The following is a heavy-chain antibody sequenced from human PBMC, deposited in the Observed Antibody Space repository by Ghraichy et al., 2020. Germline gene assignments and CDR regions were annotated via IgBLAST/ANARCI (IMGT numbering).Heavy chain of an antibody. CDR2: INHSGST. J-gene: IGHJ4*02. Sequence: SETLSLTCAVYGGSFSGYYWSWIRQPPGKGLEWIGEINHSGSTNYNPSLKSRVTISVDTSKNQFSLKLSSVTAADTAVYYCARRFYRTVAAFDYWGQGTLVTVSS. CDR3: ARRFYRTVAAFDY. CDR1: GGSFSGYY. V-gene: IGHV4-34*01. D-gene: IGHD3/OR15-3a*01.